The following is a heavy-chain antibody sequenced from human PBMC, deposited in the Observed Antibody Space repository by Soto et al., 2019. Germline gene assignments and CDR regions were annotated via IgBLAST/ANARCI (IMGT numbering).Heavy chain of an antibody. J-gene: IGHJ3*02. CDR3: ANPFMVRGSDAFDI. CDR2: ISYDGSNK. D-gene: IGHD3-10*01. V-gene: IGHV3-30*18. Sequence: GGSLRLSCAASGFPFSSYGMHWVRQAPGKGLEWVAVISYDGSNKYYADSVKGRFTISRDNSKNTLYLQMNSLRAEDTAVYYCANPFMVRGSDAFDIWGQGTMVTVSS. CDR1: GFPFSSYG.